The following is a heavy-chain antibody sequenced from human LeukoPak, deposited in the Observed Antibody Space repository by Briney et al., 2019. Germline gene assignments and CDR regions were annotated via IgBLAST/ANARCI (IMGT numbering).Heavy chain of an antibody. Sequence: PGGSLRLSCAASGFIFSLYCMHWVRQAPGKGPMWVSRICPDGTGISYADSVKARFTTSRDSAKNTLYLQMNSLRAEDTAVYYCAKDLSDSSRVPGDYWGQGTLVTVSS. CDR2: ICPDGTGI. CDR1: GFIFSLYC. D-gene: IGHD6-13*01. CDR3: AKDLSDSSRVPGDY. V-gene: IGHV3-74*01. J-gene: IGHJ4*02.